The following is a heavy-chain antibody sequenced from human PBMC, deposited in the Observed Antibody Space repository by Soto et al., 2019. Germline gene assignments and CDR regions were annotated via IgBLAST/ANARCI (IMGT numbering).Heavy chain of an antibody. V-gene: IGHV3-30-3*01. CDR2: TSYDESNK. Sequence: QVQLVESGGGVVQPGRSLRLSCAASGFTFSSYVMHWVRQAPGKGLEWVAATSYDESNKYYADSVKGRFTISRDNSRNTLYLQMNSLRAEDTAVYYCERDPYSSGWLDSWGQGTLVTVSS. CDR3: ERDPYSSGWLDS. J-gene: IGHJ5*01. D-gene: IGHD6-19*01. CDR1: GFTFSSYV.